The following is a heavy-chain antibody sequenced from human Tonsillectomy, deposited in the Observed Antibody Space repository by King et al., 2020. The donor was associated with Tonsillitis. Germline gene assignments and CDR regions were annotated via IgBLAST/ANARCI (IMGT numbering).Heavy chain of an antibody. CDR3: ARPYSSSFWFFDL. Sequence: QLQESGPGLVKPSETLSLTCTVSCDSISSYYWSWIRQPPGKGLEWIGFSHYSGSTNHNPSLKSLVTMSVDTSTNHFSLRLNSVTAADTAVYYCARPYSSSFWFFDLWGRGTLVTVSS. J-gene: IGHJ2*01. CDR1: CDSISSYY. CDR2: SHYSGST. D-gene: IGHD6-6*01. V-gene: IGHV4-59*08.